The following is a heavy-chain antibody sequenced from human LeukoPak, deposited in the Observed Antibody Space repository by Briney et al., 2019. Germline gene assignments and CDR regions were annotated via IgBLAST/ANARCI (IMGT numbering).Heavy chain of an antibody. CDR1: GYTFTSYD. D-gene: IGHD5-12*01. CDR2: MNPNSGNT. Sequence: GASVKVSCKASGYTFTSYDIKWVRQATGQGGEGRGWMNPNSGNTGYAQKFQGRVTMTRNTAISTAYMELSSLRSEDTAVYYCARGYSGYDFGYWGQGTLVTVSS. CDR3: ARGYSGYDFGY. J-gene: IGHJ4*02. V-gene: IGHV1-8*01.